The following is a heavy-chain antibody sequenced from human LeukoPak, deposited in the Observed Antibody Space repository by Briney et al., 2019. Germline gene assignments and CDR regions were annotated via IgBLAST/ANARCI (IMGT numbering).Heavy chain of an antibody. J-gene: IGHJ4*02. V-gene: IGHV1-69*04. D-gene: IGHD3-22*01. CDR1: GGTFSSFA. CDR2: IIPILGIA. CDR3: ARERDEYYYDSSGYFS. Sequence: ASVKVSCKASGGTFSSFAISWVRQAPGQGLEWMRRIIPILGIANYAQKFQGRVTITADKSTSTAYMELSSLRSEDTAVYYCARERDEYYYDSSGYFSWGQGTLVTVSS.